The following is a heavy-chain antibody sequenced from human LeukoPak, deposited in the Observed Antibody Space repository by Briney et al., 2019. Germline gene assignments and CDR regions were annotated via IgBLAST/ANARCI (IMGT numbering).Heavy chain of an antibody. CDR1: GFTFSSYA. CDR3: AGVRDYYDSSGYYSYYFDY. CDR2: IKQDGSEK. V-gene: IGHV3-7*01. Sequence: GGSLRLSCAASGFTFSSYAMSWVRQAPGKGLEWVANIKQDGSEKYYVDSVKGRFTISRDNAKNSLYLQMNSLRAEDTAVYYCAGVRDYYDSSGYYSYYFDYWGQGTLVTVSS. D-gene: IGHD3-22*01. J-gene: IGHJ4*02.